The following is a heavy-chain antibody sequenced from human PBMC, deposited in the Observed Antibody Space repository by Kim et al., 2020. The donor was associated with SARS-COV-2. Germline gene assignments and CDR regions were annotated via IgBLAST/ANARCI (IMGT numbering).Heavy chain of an antibody. Sequence: SQTLSLTCAISGDSVSSNNAAWNWIRQSPSRGLKWLGRTYYRSKWFNDYALSVKSRITINPDTSKNHFSLQLSSVTPEDTAVYYCANGGSGLGGMNVWGQGTTVTVSS. J-gene: IGHJ6*02. CDR3: ANGGSGLGGMNV. D-gene: IGHD3-16*01. CDR1: GDSVSSNNAA. V-gene: IGHV6-1*01. CDR2: TYYRSKWFN.